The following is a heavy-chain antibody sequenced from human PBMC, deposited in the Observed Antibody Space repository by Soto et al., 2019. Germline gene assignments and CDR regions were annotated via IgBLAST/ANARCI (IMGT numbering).Heavy chain of an antibody. D-gene: IGHD3-16*02. CDR1: GFTFDNYA. Sequence: EVQLLESGGALVQPGGSLRLSCAASGFTFDNYAMSWVRQAPGKGLEWVSAISGSGTSVYYADSVKVRFTISRDNSRNTLYLQINSLRVEDTAVYYCARGWAITFGGVVELAYWGQGALVTVSS. CDR3: ARGWAITFGGVVELAY. J-gene: IGHJ4*02. V-gene: IGHV3-23*01. CDR2: ISGSGTSV.